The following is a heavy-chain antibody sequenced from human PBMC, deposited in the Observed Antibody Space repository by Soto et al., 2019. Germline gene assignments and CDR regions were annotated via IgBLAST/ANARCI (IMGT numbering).Heavy chain of an antibody. CDR2: IHYSGST. Sequence: SETLSLTCAVSGGSISGSSFYWGWIRQPPEKGLESIGSIHYSGSTYYNPSLKSRVTMSVDTSKNQFSLKLTSVTAADTAVYYCARATRNAFDIWGQGTMVTVSS. CDR3: ARATRNAFDI. J-gene: IGHJ3*02. D-gene: IGHD6-6*01. V-gene: IGHV4-39*02. CDR1: GGSISGSSFY.